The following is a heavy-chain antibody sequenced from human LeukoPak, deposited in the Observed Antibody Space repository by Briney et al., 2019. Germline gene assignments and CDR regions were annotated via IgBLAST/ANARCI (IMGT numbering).Heavy chain of an antibody. D-gene: IGHD4-17*01. CDR1: GGSISSYY. CDR3: ARHNGDYAAFDI. Sequence: PSETLPLTCSVSGGSISSYYWSWIRQPPGKGLEWLGYIYYTGSTYYNPSLKSRVTVSKDASKTQFSLKLSSVTAADTAVYYCARHNGDYAAFDIWGQGTMVIVSS. V-gene: IGHV4-59*08. CDR2: IYYTGST. J-gene: IGHJ3*02.